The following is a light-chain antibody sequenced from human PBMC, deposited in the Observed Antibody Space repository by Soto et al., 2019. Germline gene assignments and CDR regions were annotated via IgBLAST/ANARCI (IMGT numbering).Light chain of an antibody. V-gene: IGLV1-40*01. Sequence: QSVLTQPPSVSGAPGQRGTISCTGSSSNIGAGYDVHWYQQLPGTAPILLIYGNTNRPSGVPDRFSGSKSGTSASLAITGLQAEDEADYYCQSYDSSLRIVFGGGTKLTVL. CDR1: SSNIGAGYD. J-gene: IGLJ3*02. CDR2: GNT. CDR3: QSYDSSLRIV.